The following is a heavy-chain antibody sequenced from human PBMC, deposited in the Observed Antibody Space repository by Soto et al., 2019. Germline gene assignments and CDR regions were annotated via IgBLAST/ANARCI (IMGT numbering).Heavy chain of an antibody. Sequence: QVQLVESGGGVVQPGRSLRLSCAASGFTFSSYGMHWVRQAPGKGLEWVALVWYDGGNKYYADSVKGRFTISRDNSKNTLYLQMNSLRDEDTAVYYCVRAAGYSGNDYVYYYGMDDWGQGTTVTVSS. CDR3: VRAAGYSGNDYVYYYGMDD. CDR1: GFTFSSYG. D-gene: IGHD5-12*01. CDR2: VWYDGGNK. J-gene: IGHJ6*02. V-gene: IGHV3-33*01.